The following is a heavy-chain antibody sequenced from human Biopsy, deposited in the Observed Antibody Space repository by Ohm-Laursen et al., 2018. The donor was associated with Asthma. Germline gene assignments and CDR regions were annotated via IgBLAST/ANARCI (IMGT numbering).Heavy chain of an antibody. J-gene: IGHJ4*02. V-gene: IGHV3-30-3*01. D-gene: IGHD6-13*01. CDR1: GTHFGSYN. CDR3: SRDTLGYYFDI. CDR2: ITFDGSTQ. Sequence: SLRLSCAASGTHFGSYNMHWARQAPGKGLEWVAVITFDGSTQHYGDSVKGRSTISRDNSRNMLFLQMNSLRAEDTAVYYCSRDTLGYYFDIWGQGTQVTVSS.